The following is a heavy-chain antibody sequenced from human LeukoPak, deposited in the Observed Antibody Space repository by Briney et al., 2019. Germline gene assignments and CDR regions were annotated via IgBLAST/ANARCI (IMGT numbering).Heavy chain of an antibody. V-gene: IGHV3-30*18. D-gene: IGHD3-16*01. CDR3: VKARAGGLDY. CDR2: LSFDGAHK. CDR1: GFTFRHYA. J-gene: IGHJ4*02. Sequence: GGSLRLSCAASGFTFRHYAVHWVRQAPGRGLEWVAVLSFDGAHKYYAESVKGRFTISRDNSNNTLFLQMDSLRIEDTALYYCVKARAGGLDYWGQGTLVTVSS.